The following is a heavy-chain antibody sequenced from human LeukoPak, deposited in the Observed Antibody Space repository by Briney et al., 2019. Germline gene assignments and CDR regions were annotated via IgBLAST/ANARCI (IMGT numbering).Heavy chain of an antibody. CDR3: ASTRFNMITFGGVIPKPDAFDI. CDR1: GFTVSSNY. CDR2: IYSGGST. Sequence: SGGSLRLSCAASGFTVSSNYMSWVRQAPGKGLEWVSVIYSGGSTYYADSVKGRFTISRDNSKNTLYLQMNSLRAKDTAVYYCASTRFNMITFGGVIPKPDAFDIWGQGTMVTVSS. V-gene: IGHV3-53*01. D-gene: IGHD3-16*02. J-gene: IGHJ3*02.